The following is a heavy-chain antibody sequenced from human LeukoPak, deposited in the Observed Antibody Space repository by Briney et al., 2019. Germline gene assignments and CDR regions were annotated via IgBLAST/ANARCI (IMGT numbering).Heavy chain of an antibody. CDR3: ARDISVMQQLVRPLDY. CDR1: GYTFTSYG. V-gene: IGHV1-18*01. D-gene: IGHD6-13*01. CDR2: ISAYNGNT. Sequence: GASVKVSCKASGYTFTSYGISWVRQAPGQGLEWMGWISAYNGNTNYAQKLQGRGTMTTDTSTSTAYMELRSLRSDDTAVYYCARDISVMQQLVRPLDYWGQGTLATVSS. J-gene: IGHJ4*02.